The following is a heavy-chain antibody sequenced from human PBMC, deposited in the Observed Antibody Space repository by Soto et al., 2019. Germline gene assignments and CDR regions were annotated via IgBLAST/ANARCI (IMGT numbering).Heavy chain of an antibody. CDR3: ARDFAYFDS. CDR1: GADINSGGFT. D-gene: IGHD3-3*01. CDR2: ISHTGRT. J-gene: IGHJ4*02. Sequence: SETLSLTXSVSGADINSGGFTWTWIRQHAGKGLEWLGYISHTGRTSYNPSLKSRVSISMDTSKNQFSLNLDSVTAADTAVYFCARDFAYFDSWGQGTLVTVSS. V-gene: IGHV4-61*08.